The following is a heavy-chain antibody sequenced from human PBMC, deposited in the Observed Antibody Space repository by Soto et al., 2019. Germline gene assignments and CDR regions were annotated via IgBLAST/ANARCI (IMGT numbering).Heavy chain of an antibody. J-gene: IGHJ4*02. CDR2: ISSSSYT. Sequence: GGSLRLSCAASGFTFSDYYMSWIRQAPGKGLEWVSYISSSSYTNYADSVKGRFTISRDNAKNSLYLQMNSLRAEDTAVYYCARGGVEYDSSGYYYWGQGTLVTVSS. CDR1: GFTFSDYY. CDR3: ARGGVEYDSSGYYY. V-gene: IGHV3-11*05. D-gene: IGHD3-22*01.